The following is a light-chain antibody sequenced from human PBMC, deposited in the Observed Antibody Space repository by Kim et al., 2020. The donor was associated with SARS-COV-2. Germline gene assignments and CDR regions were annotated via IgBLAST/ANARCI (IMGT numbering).Light chain of an antibody. CDR2: GTS. CDR3: QQYGSTRTWT. J-gene: IGKJ1*01. V-gene: IGKV3-20*01. Sequence: DIVLTQSPGTLSLSPGDRATLSCRASQRVSSGYMAWYQQKPGQTPRLLIHGTSTRAAGIPGRFSVSGSGTEFTLTISRLEPDDFAVYYCQQYGSTRTWTFGQGTKFDIK. CDR1: QRVSSGY.